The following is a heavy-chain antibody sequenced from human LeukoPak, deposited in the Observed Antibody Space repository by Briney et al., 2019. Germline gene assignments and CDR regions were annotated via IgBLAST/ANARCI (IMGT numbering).Heavy chain of an antibody. CDR3: ARHPPFSRSYIDY. V-gene: IGHV4-59*08. J-gene: IGHJ4*02. CDR1: GGSISSYY. D-gene: IGHD1-26*01. Sequence: SETLSLTCTVSGGSISSYYWSWIRQPPGKGLEWIGYIYYSGSTNYNPSLKSRVTISVDTSKNQFSLKLSSVTAADTAVYYCARHPPFSRSYIDYWGQGTLVTVSS. CDR2: IYYSGST.